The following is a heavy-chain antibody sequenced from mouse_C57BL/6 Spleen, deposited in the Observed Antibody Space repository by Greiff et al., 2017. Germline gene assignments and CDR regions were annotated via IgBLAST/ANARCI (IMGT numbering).Heavy chain of an antibody. V-gene: IGHV3-6*01. CDR2: ISYDGSN. D-gene: IGHD2-5*01. CDR3: ARETYYSNYGYFDV. Sequence: DVKLQESGPGLVKPSQSLSLTCSVTGYSITSGYYWNWIRQFPGNKLEWMGYISYDGSNNYNPSLKNRISITRDTSKNQFFLKLNSVTTEDTATYYCARETYYSNYGYFDVWGTGTTVTVSS. CDR1: GYSITSGYY. J-gene: IGHJ1*03.